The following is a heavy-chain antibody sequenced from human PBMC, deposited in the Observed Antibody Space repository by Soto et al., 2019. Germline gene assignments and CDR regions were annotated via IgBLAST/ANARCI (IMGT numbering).Heavy chain of an antibody. CDR1: GGSFSGYY. D-gene: IGHD3-9*01. J-gene: IGHJ4*02. Sequence: XGTLCLRCAVYGGSFSGYYGSWIRQPPGKGLEWIGEINHSGSTNYNPSLKSRVTISVDTSKNQFSLKLSSVTAADTAVYYCARGFKTVLRYFDWLSPYYFDYWGQGTLVTVSS. CDR2: INHSGST. CDR3: ARGFKTVLRYFDWLSPYYFDY. V-gene: IGHV4-34*01.